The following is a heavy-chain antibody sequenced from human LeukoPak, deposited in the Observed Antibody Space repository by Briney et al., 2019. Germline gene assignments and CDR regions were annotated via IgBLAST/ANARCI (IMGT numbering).Heavy chain of an antibody. J-gene: IGHJ4*02. Sequence: SETLSLTCTVSGGSINSYYWSWIGQPPGKGLEWIGNIFYSGSTNYNPSLKSRVTISIDPSKNQYSLHLSSVTAADTAVYYCARGGNYYDSSGRLDYWGQGTLVTVSS. CDR3: ARGGNYYDSSGRLDY. CDR2: IFYSGST. V-gene: IGHV4-59*01. CDR1: GGSINSYY. D-gene: IGHD3-22*01.